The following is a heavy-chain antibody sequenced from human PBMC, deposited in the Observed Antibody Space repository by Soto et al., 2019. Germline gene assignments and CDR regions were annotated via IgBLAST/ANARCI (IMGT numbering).Heavy chain of an antibody. CDR1: GGSFSGYY. CDR3: GAKPYNWNIWMVY. J-gene: IGHJ4*02. D-gene: IGHD1-1*01. Sequence: PSETLSLTCDVYGGSFSGYYWSWIRQSPGKGLEWIGQIKHSGGTNYNPLLKSRVTISVDTPRNQFSLKLSSVTAADTAVYYCGAKPYNWNIWMVYWGPGIMVTVSS. CDR2: IKHSGGT. V-gene: IGHV4-34*01.